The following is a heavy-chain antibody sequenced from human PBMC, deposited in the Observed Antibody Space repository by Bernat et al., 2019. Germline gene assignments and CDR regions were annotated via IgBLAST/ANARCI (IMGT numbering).Heavy chain of an antibody. CDR2: INHSGST. V-gene: IGHV4-34*01. CDR1: GGSFSGYY. D-gene: IGHD3-22*01. J-gene: IGHJ3*02. Sequence: QVQLQQWGAGLLKPSETLSLTCAVYGGSFSGYYWSWIRQPPGKGLEWIGEINHSGSTNYNPSLKSRVTISVDTSKNQFSLKLSSVTAADTAVYYCAGYYDSSVPDAFDIWGQGTMVTVSS. CDR3: AGYYDSSVPDAFDI.